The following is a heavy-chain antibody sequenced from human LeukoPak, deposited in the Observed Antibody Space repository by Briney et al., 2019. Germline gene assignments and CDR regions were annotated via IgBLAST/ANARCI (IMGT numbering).Heavy chain of an antibody. CDR1: VYTFTDYY. Sequence: GSVKVSSKASVYTFTDYYMHWVRQAPGQGFEWMGWINPNDVDTNYAQNCQGRVTMTRDTSISTAHMEVSGLRSDDTAVYYCARASFLYCSSSTCLFDYWGQGTLVTVSS. V-gene: IGHV1-2*02. J-gene: IGHJ4*02. D-gene: IGHD2-2*01. CDR3: ARASFLYCSSSTCLFDY. CDR2: INPNDVDT.